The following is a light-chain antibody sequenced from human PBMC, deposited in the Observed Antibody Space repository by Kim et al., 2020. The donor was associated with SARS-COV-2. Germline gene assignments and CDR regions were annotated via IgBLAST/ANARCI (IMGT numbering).Light chain of an antibody. Sequence: RATLNGKSSQTVLYNSNNNNYLAWYQQKPGQAPKLLIYWASIRESGVSDRFSGSGSETDFTLTISSLQAEDVAVYYCQQYYSTPPSFGQGTKLEI. J-gene: IGKJ2*03. CDR1: QTVLYNSNNNNY. CDR2: WAS. V-gene: IGKV4-1*01. CDR3: QQYYSTPPS.